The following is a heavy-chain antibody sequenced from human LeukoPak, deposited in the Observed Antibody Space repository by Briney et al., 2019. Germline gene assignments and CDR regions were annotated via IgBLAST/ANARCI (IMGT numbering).Heavy chain of an antibody. CDR3: ARAKGSAGWDDFGY. Sequence: PGRSLSLSCAAYGFAFDDYGMHWVRQAPGKGLEWVSGISWNSGSIGYADSVKGRFTISRDNAKNSLYLQMNSLRGEDTAMYYCARAKGSAGWDDFGYWGQGTLVTVSS. D-gene: IGHD6-19*01. CDR2: ISWNSGSI. V-gene: IGHV3-9*01. CDR1: GFAFDDYG. J-gene: IGHJ4*02.